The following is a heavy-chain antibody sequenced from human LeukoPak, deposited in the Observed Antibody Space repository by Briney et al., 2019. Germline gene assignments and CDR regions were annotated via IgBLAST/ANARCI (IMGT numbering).Heavy chain of an antibody. CDR2: IKQDGSGK. Sequence: GGSLRLSCAASGFTFSNYWMIWVRQAPGKGLEWVGNIKQDGSGKRYADSVRGRFSISRDNAQTSLYLQMNSLRAEDTAVYYCARASDPWLQLTWGQGTLVIVSS. V-gene: IGHV3-7*05. CDR1: GFTFSNYW. D-gene: IGHD5-24*01. CDR3: ARASDPWLQLT. J-gene: IGHJ5*02.